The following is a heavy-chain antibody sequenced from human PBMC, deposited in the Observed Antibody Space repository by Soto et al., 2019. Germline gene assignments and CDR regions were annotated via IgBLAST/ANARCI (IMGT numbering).Heavy chain of an antibody. Sequence: SETLSLTCTVSGGSISSYYWSWIRQPPGKGLEWIGYIYYSGSTNYNPSLKSRVTISVDTSKNQFSLKLSSVTAADTAVYYCARENGYCSGGSCYGWGYYYYGMDVWGQGTTVTVSS. V-gene: IGHV4-59*01. D-gene: IGHD2-15*01. CDR1: GGSISSYY. CDR2: IYYSGST. CDR3: ARENGYCSGGSCYGWGYYYYGMDV. J-gene: IGHJ6*02.